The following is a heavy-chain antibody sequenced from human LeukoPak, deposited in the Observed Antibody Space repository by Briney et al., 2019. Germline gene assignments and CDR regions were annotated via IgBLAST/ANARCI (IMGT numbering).Heavy chain of an antibody. CDR1: GGSFSGYY. CDR2: INHSGST. D-gene: IGHD4-11*01. CDR3: ARYRVEALGLFDY. Sequence: PSETLSLTCAVYGGSFSGYYWSWIRQPPGKGLEWIGEINHSGSTNYNPSLKSRVTMSVDTSKNQFSLKLSSVTAADTAVYYCARYRVEALGLFDYWGQGTLVTVSS. V-gene: IGHV4-34*01. J-gene: IGHJ4*02.